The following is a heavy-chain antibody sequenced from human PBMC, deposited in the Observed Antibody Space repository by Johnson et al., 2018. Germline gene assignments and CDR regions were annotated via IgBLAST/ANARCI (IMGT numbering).Heavy chain of an antibody. D-gene: IGHD3-22*01. CDR2: IYPGDSDT. CDR1: GYSFTSYW. Sequence: LVQSGAEVKKAGESLKISCKGSGYSFTSYWIGWVRQMPGKGLEWMGIIYPGDSDTRYSPSFQGQVTISADKSISTAYLQWSSLKASDPAMYYCARPRDYYDSTGYFQHWGQGTLVTVSS. CDR3: ARPRDYYDSTGYFQH. J-gene: IGHJ1*01. V-gene: IGHV5-51*03.